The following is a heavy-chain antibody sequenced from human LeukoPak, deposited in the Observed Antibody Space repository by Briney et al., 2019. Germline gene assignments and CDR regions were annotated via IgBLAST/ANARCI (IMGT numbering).Heavy chain of an antibody. V-gene: IGHV4-4*09. D-gene: IGHD3-10*01. Sequence: SETLSLTCTVSGGSISTYYWSWIRQPPGKGVEGVGYIYTSGSTDYSPSLKRRVTISLDPSNTQFSPNLNSVTAADTAVYYCARSRGRKVTPFDYWGQGILVTVSS. J-gene: IGHJ4*02. CDR2: IYTSGST. CDR1: GGSISTYY. CDR3: ARSRGRKVTPFDY.